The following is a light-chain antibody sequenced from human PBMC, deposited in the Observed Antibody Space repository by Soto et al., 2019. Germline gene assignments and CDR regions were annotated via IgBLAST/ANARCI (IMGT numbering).Light chain of an antibody. J-gene: IGLJ2*01. CDR2: DVS. CDR3: TSYAGSNNFVA. V-gene: IGLV2-8*01. Sequence: QSALTQPPSASGSPGQSVTISCTGTSCDVGGYNYVSWYQQHPGKAPKLMIYDVSRRPSGVPDRFSGSKSGNTASLTVSGLQPEDEADYYCTSYAGSNNFVAFGGGTKLTVL. CDR1: SCDVGGYNY.